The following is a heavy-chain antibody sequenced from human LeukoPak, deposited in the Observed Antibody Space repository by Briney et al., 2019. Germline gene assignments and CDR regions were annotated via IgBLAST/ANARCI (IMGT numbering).Heavy chain of an antibody. D-gene: IGHD6-19*01. J-gene: IGHJ6*02. Sequence: GGSLRLSCAASGFTFSSYAMHWVRQAPGKGLEWVAVISYDGSNKYYADSVKGRFTISRDNSKNTLYLQMNSLRAEDTAVYYCARDKYSSGWYGYYYYGMDVWGQGTTVTVS. CDR2: ISYDGSNK. CDR3: ARDKYSSGWYGYYYYGMDV. CDR1: GFTFSSYA. V-gene: IGHV3-30-3*01.